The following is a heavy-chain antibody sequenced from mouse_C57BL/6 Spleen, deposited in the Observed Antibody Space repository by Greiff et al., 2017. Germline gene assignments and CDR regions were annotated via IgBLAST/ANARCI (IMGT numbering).Heavy chain of an antibody. Sequence: VQLQQSGPELVKPGASVKISCKASGYTFTDYYINWVKQRPGQGLEWIGWIYPGSGSTKYNEKFKGKATLTADKSSSTAYMQLNSLTSEDSAVYFCARRGDGNYVNYAMDYWGQGTSVTVSS. J-gene: IGHJ4*01. D-gene: IGHD2-1*01. V-gene: IGHV1-84*01. CDR1: GYTFTDYY. CDR2: IYPGSGST. CDR3: ARRGDGNYVNYAMDY.